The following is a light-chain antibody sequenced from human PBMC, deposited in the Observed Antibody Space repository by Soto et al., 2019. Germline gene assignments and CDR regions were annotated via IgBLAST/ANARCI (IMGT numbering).Light chain of an antibody. CDR1: QSVSSSY. Sequence: EIVLTQSPGTLSLSPGERATLSCRASQSVSSSYLAWYQQRPGQAPRLLIYGASGRATGIPDRFSGSGSGTDFTLPISRLEPEDFAVYYCQQYDSSPSFTFGPGTKVDIK. CDR2: GAS. J-gene: IGKJ3*01. V-gene: IGKV3-20*01. CDR3: QQYDSSPSFT.